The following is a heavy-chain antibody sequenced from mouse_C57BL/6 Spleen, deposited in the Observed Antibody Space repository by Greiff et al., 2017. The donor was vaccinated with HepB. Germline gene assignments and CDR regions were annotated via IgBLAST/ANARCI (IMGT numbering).Heavy chain of an antibody. CDR2: IYPGDGDT. D-gene: IGHD1-1*02. CDR1: GYAFSSYW. V-gene: IGHV1-80*01. Sequence: VKLVESGAELVKPGASVKISCKASGYAFSSYWMNWVKQRPGKGLEWIGQIYPGDGDTNYNGKFKGKATLTADKSSSTAYMQLSSLTSEDSAVYFCAIGGGNHAGFAYWGQGTLVTVSA. J-gene: IGHJ3*01. CDR3: AIGGGNHAGFAY.